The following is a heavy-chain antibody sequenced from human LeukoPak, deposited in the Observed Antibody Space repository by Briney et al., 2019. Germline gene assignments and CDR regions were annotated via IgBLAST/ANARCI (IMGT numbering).Heavy chain of an antibody. Sequence: GGSLRLSCAASGFTFSSCAMSWVRQAPGKGLEWVSAISGSGGSTYYADSVKSRFTTSRDNSKNTLYLHMNSLRADYTPLSSCAKVFVVVPAARAVDASDIWGQGTMVTVSP. J-gene: IGHJ3*02. CDR3: AKVFVVVPAARAVDASDI. D-gene: IGHD2-2*01. CDR1: GFTFSSCA. CDR2: ISGSGGST. V-gene: IGHV3-23*01.